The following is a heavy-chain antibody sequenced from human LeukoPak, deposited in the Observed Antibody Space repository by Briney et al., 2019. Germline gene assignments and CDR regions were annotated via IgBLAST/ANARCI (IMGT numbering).Heavy chain of an antibody. J-gene: IGHJ3*02. CDR3: AKDGGSLGLAAFDI. CDR1: GFTFSSYG. Sequence: GGSLRPSCAASGFTFSSYGMHWVRQAPGKGLEWVAVISYDGSNKYYADSVKGRFTISRDNSKNTLYLQMNSLRAEDTAVYYCAKDGGSLGLAAFDIWGQGTMVTVSS. CDR2: ISYDGSNK. V-gene: IGHV3-30*18. D-gene: IGHD3-16*01.